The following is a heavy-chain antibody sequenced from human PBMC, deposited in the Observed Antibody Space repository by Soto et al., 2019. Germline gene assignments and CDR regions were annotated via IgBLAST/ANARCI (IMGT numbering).Heavy chain of an antibody. CDR3: ARRNYDFLYDYGMDV. V-gene: IGHV5-51*01. J-gene: IGHJ6*02. CDR1: GYSFTSYW. D-gene: IGHD3-3*01. Sequence: PGESLNLSCKGSGYSFTSYWIGWVRQMPGKGLEWMGIIYPGDSDTRYSPSFQGQVTISADKSISTAYLQWSSLKASDTAMYYCARRNYDFLYDYGMDVWGQGTTVTSP. CDR2: IYPGDSDT.